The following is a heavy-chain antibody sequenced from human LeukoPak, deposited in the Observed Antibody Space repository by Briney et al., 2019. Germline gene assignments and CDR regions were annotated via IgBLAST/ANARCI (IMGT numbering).Heavy chain of an antibody. J-gene: IGHJ4*02. D-gene: IGHD3-22*01. CDR3: ARDTYYYDSSGYFDY. CDR1: GYTFSSYG. CDR2: ISAYNGNT. Sequence: ASVKVSCKASGYTFSSYGISRVRQAPGQGLEWMGWISAYNGNTNYAQKLQGRVTMTTDTSTSTAYMELRSLRSDDTAVYYCARDTYYYDSSGYFDYWGQGTPVTVSS. V-gene: IGHV1-18*01.